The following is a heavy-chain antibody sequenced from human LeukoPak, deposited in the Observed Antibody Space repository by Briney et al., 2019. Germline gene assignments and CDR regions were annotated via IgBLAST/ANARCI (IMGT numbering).Heavy chain of an antibody. J-gene: IGHJ3*02. Sequence: EGSLRLSCAASGFTFSSYWMSWVRQAPGKGLEWVSSISSSSSYIYYADSVKGRFTISRDNAKNSLYLQMNSLRAEDTAVYYCATIDYGAFDIWGQGTMVTVSS. V-gene: IGHV3-21*01. CDR3: ATIDYGAFDI. CDR1: GFTFSSYW. D-gene: IGHD4-17*01. CDR2: ISSSSSYI.